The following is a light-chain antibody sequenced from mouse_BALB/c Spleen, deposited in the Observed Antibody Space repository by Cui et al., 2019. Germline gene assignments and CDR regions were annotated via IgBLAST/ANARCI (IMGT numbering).Light chain of an antibody. CDR1: ENIYSN. CDR3: QQFWGTPFT. V-gene: IGKV12-46*01. CDR2: AAT. Sequence: IQTTQTPASLSVSVGETVTITCRASENIYSNLAWYQQKQGKSPQLLVYAATNLADGVPSRFSGSGSGTQYSLKSNSLQSEDFGSYYCQQFWGTPFTFGSGTKLEIK. J-gene: IGKJ4*01.